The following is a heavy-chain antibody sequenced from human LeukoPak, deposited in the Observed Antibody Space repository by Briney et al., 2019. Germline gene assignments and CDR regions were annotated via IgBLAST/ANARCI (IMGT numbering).Heavy chain of an antibody. D-gene: IGHD5-18*01. Sequence: PSETLSLTCTVSGGSISNYYWSWFRQPATKGLEWIGRVYTSGSTNYNPSLESRVTMSVDTSKNQFSLKLTSVIAADTAVYYCVESGNRGYSYGYSAFDIWGQGTTVTVSS. V-gene: IGHV4-4*07. CDR2: VYTSGST. CDR1: GGSISNYY. CDR3: VESGNRGYSYGYSAFDI. J-gene: IGHJ3*02.